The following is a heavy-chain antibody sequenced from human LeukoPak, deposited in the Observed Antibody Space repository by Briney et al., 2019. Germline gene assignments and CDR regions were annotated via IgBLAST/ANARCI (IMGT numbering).Heavy chain of an antibody. J-gene: IGHJ6*03. CDR3: ARGYGSGSYYILHYYYYYYMDV. D-gene: IGHD3-10*01. CDR2: INPNSGDT. V-gene: IGHV1-2*02. CDR1: EYTFTGYY. Sequence: ASVKVSCKTSEYTFTGYYMHWVRQAPGQGLEWMGWINPNSGDTNYAQKFQGRVTMTRDTSISTAYMELSRLRSDDTAVYYCARGYGSGSYYILHYYYYYYMDVWGKGTTVTVSS.